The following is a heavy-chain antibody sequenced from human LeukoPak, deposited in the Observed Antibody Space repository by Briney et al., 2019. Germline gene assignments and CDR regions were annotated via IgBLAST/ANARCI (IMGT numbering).Heavy chain of an antibody. J-gene: IGHJ4*02. Sequence: GGSLRLSCAASGFTFSSYAMHWVRQAPGKGLEWVAVISYDGSNKYYADSVKGRFTISRDNSKNTLYLQMNSLSAEDTAVYYCARDLLLDYWGQGTLVTVSS. CDR2: ISYDGSNK. D-gene: IGHD2-15*01. CDR1: GFTFSSYA. V-gene: IGHV3-30-3*01. CDR3: ARDLLLDY.